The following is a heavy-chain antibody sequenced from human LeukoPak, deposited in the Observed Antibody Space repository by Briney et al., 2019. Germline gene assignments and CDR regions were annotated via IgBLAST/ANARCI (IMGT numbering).Heavy chain of an antibody. J-gene: IGHJ4*02. D-gene: IGHD3-22*01. CDR1: GYTFTSYA. V-gene: IGHV1-3*01. CDR3: SLGPTYYDSSGSSFDF. CDR2: INAGNGNT. Sequence: ASVKVSCKASGYTFTSYAMHWVRQAPGQRLEWMGWINAGNGNTKYSQKFQGRVTITRDTSASTAYMELSSLRSEDTAVYYCSLGPTYYDSSGSSFDFWGQGTLVTVSS.